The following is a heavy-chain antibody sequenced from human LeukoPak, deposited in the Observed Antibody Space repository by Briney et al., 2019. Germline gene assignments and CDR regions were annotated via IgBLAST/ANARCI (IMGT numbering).Heavy chain of an antibody. CDR3: AKLRGGLVTWPRYYGMDV. J-gene: IGHJ6*02. V-gene: IGHV3-30*18. D-gene: IGHD2-21*02. CDR2: MSYDGSNK. Sequence: GGSLRLSCAASGFTFSSYSMHWVRQAPGKGLEWVAVMSYDGSNKHYGDSVKGRFTISRENSKNTLYLQMNSLRPEDTAVYYCAKLRGGLVTWPRYYGMDVWGHGTTVTVSS. CDR1: GFTFSSYS.